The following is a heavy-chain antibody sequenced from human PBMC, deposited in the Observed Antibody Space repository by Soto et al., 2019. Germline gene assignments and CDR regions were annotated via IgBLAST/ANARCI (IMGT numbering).Heavy chain of an antibody. J-gene: IGHJ6*02. Sequence: GASVKVSCKSSGYTFTSYGISWVRQAPGQGLEWMGWISAYNGNTNYAQKLQGRVTMTTDTSTSTAYMELRSLRSDDTAVYYCARLNYDFWSGYYVPRHYYYGMDVWGQGTTVTVSS. V-gene: IGHV1-18*01. D-gene: IGHD3-3*01. CDR3: ARLNYDFWSGYYVPRHYYYGMDV. CDR1: GYTFTSYG. CDR2: ISAYNGNT.